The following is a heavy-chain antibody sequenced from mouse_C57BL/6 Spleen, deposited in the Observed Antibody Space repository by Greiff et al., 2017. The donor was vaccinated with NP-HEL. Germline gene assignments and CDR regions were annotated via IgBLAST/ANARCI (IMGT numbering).Heavy chain of an antibody. V-gene: IGHV1-66*01. D-gene: IGHD1-1*01. CDR2: IYPGSGNT. CDR1: GYSFTSYY. J-gene: IGHJ2*01. CDR3: ARPHYGSSYDYFDY. Sequence: VQLQQSGPELVKPGASVKISCKASGYSFTSYYIHWVKQRPGQGLEWIGWIYPGSGNTKYNEKFKGKATLTADTSSSTAYMQLSSLTSEDSAVYYCARPHYGSSYDYFDYWGQGTTLTVSS.